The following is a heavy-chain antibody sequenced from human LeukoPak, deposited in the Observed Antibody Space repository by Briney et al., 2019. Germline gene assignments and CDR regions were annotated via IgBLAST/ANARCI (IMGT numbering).Heavy chain of an antibody. CDR2: ISGSAYNS. Sequence: GGSLRLSCAASGFTFSSYGLSWVRQAPGKGLEWVSTISGSAYNSYYADSVKGRFTISRDNAKNSLYLQMNSLRAEDTAVYYCARGNGAPTYYDFWSGYPPLDYWGQGTLVTVSS. CDR1: GFTFSSYG. CDR3: ARGNGAPTYYDFWSGYPPLDY. D-gene: IGHD3-3*01. V-gene: IGHV3-23*01. J-gene: IGHJ4*02.